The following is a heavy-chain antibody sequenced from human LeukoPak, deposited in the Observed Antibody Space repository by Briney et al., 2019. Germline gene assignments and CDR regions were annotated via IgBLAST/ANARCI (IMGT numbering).Heavy chain of an antibody. CDR3: ARDNVGATPFDY. CDR2: INWNGGST. Sequence: GGSLRLSCAASGFTFDDYDMSWVRQAPGKGLEWVSGINWNGGSTGYADSVKGRFTISRDNARKSLYLQMNSLRDEDTAVYYCARDNVGATPFDYWGQGTLVTVSS. D-gene: IGHD1-26*01. CDR1: GFTFDDYD. J-gene: IGHJ4*02. V-gene: IGHV3-20*04.